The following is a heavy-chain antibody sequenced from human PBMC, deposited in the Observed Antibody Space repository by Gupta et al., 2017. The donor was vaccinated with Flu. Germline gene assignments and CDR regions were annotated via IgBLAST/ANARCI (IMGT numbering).Heavy chain of an antibody. CDR3: ARVSGNFVND. V-gene: IGHV4-31*03. Sequence: HVQLQESGQGLLKPSQTLSLTCTVSGGPITSGNNFSSWIRQHPTKGLEWIGYIFYSGTTDYNPSLKGRGSISVDTSRNQFSLKVNSVTAADAAVYYCARVSGNFVNDWGQGTLVTVSS. CDR1: GGPITSGNNF. D-gene: IGHD4-23*01. J-gene: IGHJ4*02. CDR2: IFYSGTT.